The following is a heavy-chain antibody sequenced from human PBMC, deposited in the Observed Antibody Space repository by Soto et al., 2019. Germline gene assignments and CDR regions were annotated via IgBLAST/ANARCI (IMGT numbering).Heavy chain of an antibody. CDR2: ISGSGGST. V-gene: IGHV3-23*01. CDR3: AKASLITMIVVVITPWDY. J-gene: IGHJ4*02. CDR1: GFTFSSYA. D-gene: IGHD3-22*01. Sequence: GGSLRLSXAASGFTFSSYAMSWVRQAPGKGLEWVSAISGSGGSTYYADSVKGRFTISRDNSKNTLYLQMNSLRAEDTAVYYCAKASLITMIVVVITPWDYWGQGTLVTVSS.